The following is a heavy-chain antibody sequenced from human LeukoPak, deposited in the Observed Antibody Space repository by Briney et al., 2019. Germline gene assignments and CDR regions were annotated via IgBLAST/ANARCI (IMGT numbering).Heavy chain of an antibody. V-gene: IGHV3-23*01. J-gene: IGHJ4*02. CDR3: AKLFYLWRDAADY. D-gene: IGHD3-3*01. Sequence: PGGSLRLSCAASGFTFSSYAMSWVRQAPGKGLEWVSAISGRGGSTYYADSVKGRFTISRDNSKNTLYLQMNSLRAEDTAVYYCAKLFYLWRDAADYWGQGTLVTVSS. CDR1: GFTFSSYA. CDR2: ISGRGGST.